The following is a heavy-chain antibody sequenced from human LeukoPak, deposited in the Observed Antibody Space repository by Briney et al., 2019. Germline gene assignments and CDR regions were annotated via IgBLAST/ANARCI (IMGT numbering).Heavy chain of an antibody. CDR3: AKDLYYYDTSGSLDY. V-gene: IGHV3-9*01. CDR1: GITFDDYA. CDR2: ISWNSGSI. Sequence: FLRLSCAASGITFDDYAMHWVRQAPGKGLEWVSGISWNSGSIGYADSVKGRFTISRDNAKNSLYLQMNSLRAEDTALYYCAKDLYYYDTSGSLDYWGQGTLVTVSS. J-gene: IGHJ4*02. D-gene: IGHD3-22*01.